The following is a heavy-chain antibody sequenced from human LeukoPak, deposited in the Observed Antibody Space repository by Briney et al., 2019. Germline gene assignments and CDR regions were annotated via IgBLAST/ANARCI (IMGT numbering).Heavy chain of an antibody. V-gene: IGHV3-33*01. CDR3: ARDQAAMKSYYYYGMDV. CDR1: GFTFSTYG. D-gene: IGHD5-18*01. CDR2: IWYDGSNK. Sequence: GGSLRLSCAAPGFTFSTYGMHWVRQAPGKGLEWVAVIWYDGSNKYYADSVKGRFTISRDNSKNTLYLQMNSLRAEDTAVYYCARDQAAMKSYYYYGMDVWGKGTTVTVSS. J-gene: IGHJ6*04.